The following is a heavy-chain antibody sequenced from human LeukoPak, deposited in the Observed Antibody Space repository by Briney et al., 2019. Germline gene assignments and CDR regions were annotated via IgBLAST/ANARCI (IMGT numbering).Heavy chain of an antibody. CDR1: GGSISSYY. V-gene: IGHV4-4*07. CDR2: IHTSGST. Sequence: SETLSLTCTVSGGSISSYYWNWIRQPAGKGLEWIGRIHTSGSTNYNPSLKSRVTISVDTSKNQFSLKLSSVTAADTAVYYCARLKVVLRYFDWSYYYDYWGQGTLVTVSS. CDR3: ARLKVVLRYFDWSYYYDY. D-gene: IGHD3-9*01. J-gene: IGHJ4*02.